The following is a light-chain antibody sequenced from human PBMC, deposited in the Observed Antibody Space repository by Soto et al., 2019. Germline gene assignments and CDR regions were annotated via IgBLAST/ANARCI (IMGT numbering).Light chain of an antibody. J-gene: IGKJ4*01. CDR1: QSVGGY. V-gene: IGKV3-11*01. Sequence: EIVLTQSPATLSLSPGERATLSCRASQSVGGYLDWYQQKPGQAPRLLIYDASNMASGIPATFSGSGSVTDFNLSISSLEADDLAVYDCDQRNNWPSLACGGGTKVVIK. CDR3: DQRNNWPSLA. CDR2: DAS.